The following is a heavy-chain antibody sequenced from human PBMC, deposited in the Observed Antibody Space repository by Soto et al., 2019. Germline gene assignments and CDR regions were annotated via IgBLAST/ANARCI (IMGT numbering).Heavy chain of an antibody. CDR2: ISAYNGNT. Sequence: ASVKVSCKASGYTFTSYGISWVRQAPGQGLEWMGWISAYNGNTNYAQKLQGRVTMTTDTSTSTAYMELGSLRSDDTAVYYCAGEIVSGMATIPLRYYYYYGMDVWG. J-gene: IGHJ6*02. CDR3: AGEIVSGMATIPLRYYYYYGMDV. V-gene: IGHV1-18*04. D-gene: IGHD5-12*01. CDR1: GYTFTSYG.